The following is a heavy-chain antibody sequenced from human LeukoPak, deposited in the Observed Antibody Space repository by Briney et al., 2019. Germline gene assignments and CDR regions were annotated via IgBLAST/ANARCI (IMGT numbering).Heavy chain of an antibody. CDR1: GFTFSSAW. J-gene: IGHJ3*02. D-gene: IGHD4-17*01. Sequence: GGSLRLSCAASGFTFSSAWMTWVRQSPGKGLEWVGRMKSKTNGGTRDYAAPVKGRFTISRDDSKTTLYLHMNSLNTEDPAVYFCTTRSYYGDSELDIWGQGTMVTVSS. V-gene: IGHV3-15*01. CDR3: TTRSYYGDSELDI. CDR2: MKSKTNGGTR.